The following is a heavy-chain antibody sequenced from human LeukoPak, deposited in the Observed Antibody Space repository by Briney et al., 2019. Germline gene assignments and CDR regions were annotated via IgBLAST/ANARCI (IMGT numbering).Heavy chain of an antibody. CDR2: IWYDGSNK. D-gene: IGHD3-9*01. CDR1: GFTFSNYD. CDR3: ARTPHYDILTGEPPIDY. J-gene: IGHJ4*02. Sequence: PGGSLRLSCAASGFTFSNYDMHWVRQAPGKGVEWVAVIWYDGSNKYYADSVKGRFTISRDNSKNTLYLQMNSLRAEDTAVYYCARTPHYDILTGEPPIDYWGQGTLVTVSS. V-gene: IGHV3-33*01.